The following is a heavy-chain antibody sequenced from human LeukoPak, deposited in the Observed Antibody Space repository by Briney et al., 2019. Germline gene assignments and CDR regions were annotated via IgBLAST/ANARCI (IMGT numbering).Heavy chain of an antibody. V-gene: IGHV4-61*02. CDR1: GGSISSGSYY. J-gene: IGHJ4*02. CDR3: ARSRSATTPFDY. CDR2: IYTSGST. D-gene: IGHD1/OR15-1a*01. Sequence: SETLSLTCTVSGGSISSGSYYWSWIRQPAGKGLEWIGRIYTSGSTNYNPSLKSRVTISVDTSKNQFSLKLSSVTAADTAVYYCARSRSATTPFDYWGQGTLVTVSS.